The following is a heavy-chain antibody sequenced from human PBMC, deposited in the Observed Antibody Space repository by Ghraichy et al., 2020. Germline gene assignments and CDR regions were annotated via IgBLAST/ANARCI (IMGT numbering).Heavy chain of an antibody. CDR2: IYWDDDK. D-gene: IGHD5-18*01. Sequence: SGPTLVKPTQTLTLTCTFSGFSLSTSGVGVGWIRQPPGKALEWLALIYWDDDKRYSPSLKSRLTITKDTSKNQVVLTMTNMDPVDTATYYCAHRPRVIGYGYISFDYWGQGTLVTVSS. V-gene: IGHV2-5*02. CDR3: AHRPRVIGYGYISFDY. J-gene: IGHJ4*02. CDR1: GFSLSTSGVG.